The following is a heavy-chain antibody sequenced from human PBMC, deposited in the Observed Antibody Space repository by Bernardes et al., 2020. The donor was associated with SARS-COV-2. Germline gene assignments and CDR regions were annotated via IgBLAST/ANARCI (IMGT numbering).Heavy chain of an antibody. CDR2: ISNTSRYI. V-gene: IGHV3-21*01. D-gene: IGHD6-13*01. CDR3: ISRPPAADFSGLDA. CDR1: GFIFSHYT. J-gene: IGHJ6*02. Sequence: GGSLRLSCAASGFIFSHYTMNWVRQAPGKGLEWVSSISNTSRYIFYADSIEGRFTISRDNAKDSLYLQMDNLRVEDTAVYYCISRPPAADFSGLDAWGQGTTVTVSS.